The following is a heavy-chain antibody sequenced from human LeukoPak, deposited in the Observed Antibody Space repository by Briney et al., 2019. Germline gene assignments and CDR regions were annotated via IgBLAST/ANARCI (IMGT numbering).Heavy chain of an antibody. CDR2: IGSSYNI. J-gene: IGHJ4*02. D-gene: IGHD2-21*01. V-gene: IGHV3-48*01. CDR1: EITFSTYN. CDR3: VRDRDWAFAY. Sequence: PGGSLRLSCAASEITFSTYNMNWVRQTPGKGLEWISYIGSSYNIYYADSVKGRFTISRDNAKNALYLQMNSLGAEDTAVYYCVRDRDWAFAYWGQGTLVTVSS.